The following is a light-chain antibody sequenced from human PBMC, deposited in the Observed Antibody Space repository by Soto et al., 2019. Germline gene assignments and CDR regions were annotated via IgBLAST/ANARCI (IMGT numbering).Light chain of an antibody. CDR2: HTN. Sequence: QSVVTQPRSASGTPGQRVTISCSGSSSNVGSNTVDWYQLLPGTAPKLLIYHTNQRPSGVPDRLSGSKSGTSASLAISGLQSEDEAAYYCAVWDDTLKAVVFGGGTKLTVL. CDR1: SSNVGSNT. V-gene: IGLV1-44*01. J-gene: IGLJ2*01. CDR3: AVWDDTLKAVV.